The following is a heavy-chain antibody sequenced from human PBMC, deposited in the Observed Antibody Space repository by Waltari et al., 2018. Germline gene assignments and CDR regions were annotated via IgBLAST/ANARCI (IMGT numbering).Heavy chain of an antibody. Sequence: QVQLVQSGAEVKKPGASVKVSCKASGYTFTSYAMHWVRQAPGQRLGWMGWINAGNGNTKYSQKVQGRVTITRDTSASTAYMELSSLRSEDTAVYYCARDQGLRFLEWLSPAYYFDYWGQGTLVTVSS. CDR2: INAGNGNT. V-gene: IGHV1-3*01. D-gene: IGHD3-3*01. CDR1: GYTFTSYA. J-gene: IGHJ4*02. CDR3: ARDQGLRFLEWLSPAYYFDY.